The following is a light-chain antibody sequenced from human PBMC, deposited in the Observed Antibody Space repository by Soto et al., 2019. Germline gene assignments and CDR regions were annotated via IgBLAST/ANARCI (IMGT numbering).Light chain of an antibody. CDR1: SSDVGGYNY. Sequence: QSVLTHPPAASGSPGQAVTISCTGTSSDVGGYNYVSWYQQHPGKAPKLVIYEVTKRPSGVPDRFSGSKSGNTASLTVSGLQAEDEADYYCSSSTGDSPIFGTGTKVTVL. CDR3: SSSTGDSPI. V-gene: IGLV2-8*01. CDR2: EVT. J-gene: IGLJ1*01.